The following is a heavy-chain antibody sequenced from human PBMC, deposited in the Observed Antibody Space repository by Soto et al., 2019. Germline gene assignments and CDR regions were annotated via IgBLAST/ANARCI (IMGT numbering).Heavy chain of an antibody. D-gene: IGHD6-13*01. CDR2: ISAYNGNT. V-gene: IGHV1-18*01. Sequence: ASVKVSCKASGYTFTSYGISWVRQAPGQGLEWVGWISAYNGNTNYAQKLQGRVTMTTDTSTSTAYMELRSLRSDDTAVYYCARAWPQQLVRVVRYYYGMDVWGQGTTVTVSS. CDR3: ARAWPQQLVRVVRYYYGMDV. CDR1: GYTFTSYG. J-gene: IGHJ6*02.